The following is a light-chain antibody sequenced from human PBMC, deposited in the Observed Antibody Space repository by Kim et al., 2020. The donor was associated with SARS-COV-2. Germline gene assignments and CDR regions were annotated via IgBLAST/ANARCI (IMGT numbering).Light chain of an antibody. J-gene: IGLJ1*01. CDR3: NSRDSSGHPKYV. V-gene: IGLV3-19*01. CDR1: SLRSYY. CDR2: GKN. Sequence: LGQTVRMTCQGDSLRSYYASWYQQKPGQAPVLVIYGKNNRPSGIPDRFSGSSSGNTASLTITGAQAEDEADYFCNSRDSSGHPKYVFGTGTKVTVL.